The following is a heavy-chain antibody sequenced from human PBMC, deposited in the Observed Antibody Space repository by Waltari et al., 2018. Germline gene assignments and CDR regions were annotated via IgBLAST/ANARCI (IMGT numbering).Heavy chain of an antibody. V-gene: IGHV4-34*01. CDR3: ARGMVVTAWAQYNWFDP. CDR1: VDSFSGYS. CDR2: IHHSGST. D-gene: IGHD2-21*02. J-gene: IGHJ5*02. Sequence: QVQLQQWGAGLLKPSETLSLTCAVYVDSFSGYSCSRIRPPPGGGLGWIGDIHHSGSTTYNPSLKSRVTLSVDTSKNQFSLKLNSLTAADTAVYYCARGMVVTAWAQYNWFDPWGQGTLVTVSS.